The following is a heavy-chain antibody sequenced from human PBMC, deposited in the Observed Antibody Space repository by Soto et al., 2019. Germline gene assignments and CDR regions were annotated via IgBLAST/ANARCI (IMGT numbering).Heavy chain of an antibody. CDR1: GGSISSGDYY. J-gene: IGHJ4*02. Sequence: SETLSLTCTVSGGSISSGDYYWSWIRQPPGKGLEWIGYIYYSGSTYYNPSLKSRVTISVDTSKNQFSLKLSSVTAADTAVYYCARSSSSAEYYFDYWGQGTLVTVS. V-gene: IGHV4-30-4*01. D-gene: IGHD6-6*01. CDR2: IYYSGST. CDR3: ARSSSSAEYYFDY.